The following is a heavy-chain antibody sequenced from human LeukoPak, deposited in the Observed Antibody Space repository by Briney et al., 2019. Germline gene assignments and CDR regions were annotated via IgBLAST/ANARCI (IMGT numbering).Heavy chain of an antibody. V-gene: IGHV4-61*02. CDR2: IYTSGST. J-gene: IGHJ3*02. D-gene: IGHD2-2*01. Sequence: PSQTLSLTCTVSGGSISSGSYYWSWLRQPAGKGLEWIGRIYTSGSTNYNPSLKSRVTISVDTSKNQFSLKLSSVTAADTAVYYCARGRDIVVVPAASPLAFGIWGQGTMITVSS. CDR1: GGSISSGSYY. CDR3: ARGRDIVVVPAASPLAFGI.